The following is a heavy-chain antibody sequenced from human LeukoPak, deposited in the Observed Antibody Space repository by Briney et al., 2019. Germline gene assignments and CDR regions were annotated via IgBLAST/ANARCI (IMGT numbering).Heavy chain of an antibody. D-gene: IGHD6-19*01. V-gene: IGHV4-59*11. Sequence: SETLSLTCTVSGGSISSHYWSWIRQPPGKGLEWIAYIFYSGSTNYNPSHRNRVTISVDTSKNQFSLKLSSVTAADTAVYYCARVGYSSGWSHFDLWGRGTLVTVSS. J-gene: IGHJ2*01. CDR2: IFYSGST. CDR1: GGSISSHY. CDR3: ARVGYSSGWSHFDL.